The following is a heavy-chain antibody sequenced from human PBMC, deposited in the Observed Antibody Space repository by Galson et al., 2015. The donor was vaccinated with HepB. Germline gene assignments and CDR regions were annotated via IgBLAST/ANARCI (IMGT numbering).Heavy chain of an antibody. CDR2: ISWNSGSI. Sequence: SLRLSCAASGFTFDDYAMHWVRQAPGKGLEWVSGISWNSGSIGYADSVKGRFTISRDNAKNSLYLQMNSLRAEDTALYYCATSYNWNQALQPFDIWGQGTMVTVSS. J-gene: IGHJ3*02. CDR1: GFTFDDYA. CDR3: ATSYNWNQALQPFDI. D-gene: IGHD1-20*01. V-gene: IGHV3-9*01.